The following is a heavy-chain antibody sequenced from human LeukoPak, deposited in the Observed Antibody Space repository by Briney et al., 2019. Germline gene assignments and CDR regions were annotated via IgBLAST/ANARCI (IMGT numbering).Heavy chain of an antibody. CDR2: ISYDGSNK. CDR3: AKGDHASSWYTAIDY. J-gene: IGHJ4*02. D-gene: IGHD6-13*01. CDR1: GFTFSSYA. V-gene: IGHV3-30-3*01. Sequence: GRSLRLSCAASGFTFSSYAMHWVRQAPGKGLEWVAVISYDGSNKYYADSVKGRFTISRDNSKNTLYLQMNSLRAEDTAVYYCAKGDHASSWYTAIDYWGQGARVTVSS.